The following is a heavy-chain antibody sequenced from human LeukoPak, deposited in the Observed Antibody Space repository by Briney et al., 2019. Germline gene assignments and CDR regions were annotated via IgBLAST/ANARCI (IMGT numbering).Heavy chain of an antibody. Sequence: ASVKVSCKAPGDTFGSYAISWVRQAHGQGLEWVGRTIPILGIAKYAQKFQGRLTITADTSTSTAYMELTNLRSDDTAVYYCASQFLLPFDYWGRGTLVTVSS. J-gene: IGHJ4*02. D-gene: IGHD3-22*01. CDR1: GDTFGSYA. CDR3: ASQFLLPFDY. CDR2: TIPILGIA. V-gene: IGHV1-69*04.